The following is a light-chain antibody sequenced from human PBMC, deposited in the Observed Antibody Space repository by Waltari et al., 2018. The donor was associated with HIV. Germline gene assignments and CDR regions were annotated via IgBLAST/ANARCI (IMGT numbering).Light chain of an antibody. Sequence: DIQMTQSPSSLSASVGDRVTIICRASQNIRNYLNWYKQKPGKAPNLLIYAASSLQSGVPSRFRGSGSGTDFTLTISSLQPEDFATYYCQHSYTTPWTFGQGTKVEIK. V-gene: IGKV1-39*01. CDR3: QHSYTTPWT. J-gene: IGKJ1*01. CDR2: AAS. CDR1: QNIRNY.